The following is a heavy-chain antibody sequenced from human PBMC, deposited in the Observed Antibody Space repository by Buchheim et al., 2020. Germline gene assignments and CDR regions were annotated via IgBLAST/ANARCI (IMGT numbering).Heavy chain of an antibody. CDR2: INHSGST. CDR1: GGSFSGYY. V-gene: IGHV4-34*01. Sequence: QVQLQQWGAGLLKTSETLSLTCAVYGGSFSGYYWSWIRQPPGKGLEWIGEINHSGSTNYNTSLKSRVTRSVDTSKNQFTLKLSSVTAADTAVYYCATLPPPYYYYGMDVWGQGTT. CDR3: ATLPPPYYYYGMDV. J-gene: IGHJ6*02.